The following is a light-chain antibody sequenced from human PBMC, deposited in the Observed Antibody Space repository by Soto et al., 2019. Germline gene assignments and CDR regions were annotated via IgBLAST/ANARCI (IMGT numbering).Light chain of an antibody. Sequence: EIVLTQSPATLSVSPGERATLPCRASQSVSSKLAWYQQRPGQSPRLLIYGASTRATDIPARFSGSGSGTEFTLTISSLQSEDFAVYYCQQYKDWFSITFGQGTRLEIK. CDR1: QSVSSK. J-gene: IGKJ5*01. CDR3: QQYKDWFSIT. CDR2: GAS. V-gene: IGKV3-15*01.